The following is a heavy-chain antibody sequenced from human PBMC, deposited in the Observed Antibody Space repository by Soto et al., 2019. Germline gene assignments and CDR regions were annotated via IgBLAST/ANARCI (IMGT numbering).Heavy chain of an antibody. CDR1: SGSISSSNW. CDR2: IYHSGST. Sequence: SETLSLTCAVSSGSISSSNWWSWVRQPPGKGLEWIGEIYHSGSTNYNPSLKSRVTISVDKSKNQFSLKLSSVTAADTAVYYCARGPAGYGPYYYYYMDVWGKGTTVTVSS. D-gene: IGHD2-15*01. J-gene: IGHJ6*03. V-gene: IGHV4-4*02. CDR3: ARGPAGYGPYYYYYMDV.